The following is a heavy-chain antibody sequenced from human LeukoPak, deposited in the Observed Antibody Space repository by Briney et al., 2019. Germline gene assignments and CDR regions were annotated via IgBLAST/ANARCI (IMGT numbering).Heavy chain of an antibody. V-gene: IGHV1-8*02. CDR1: GGTFSSYA. CDR3: ARAGEGYCSSTSCSLYYYYYYGMDV. Sequence: ASVKVSCKASGGTFSSYAISWVRQASGQGLEWMGWMNPNSGNTGYAQKFQGRFTMTWDTSITTAYMELSSLRSEDTAVYYCARAGEGYCSSTSCSLYYYYYYGMDVWGQGTTVTVSS. CDR2: MNPNSGNT. D-gene: IGHD2-2*01. J-gene: IGHJ6*02.